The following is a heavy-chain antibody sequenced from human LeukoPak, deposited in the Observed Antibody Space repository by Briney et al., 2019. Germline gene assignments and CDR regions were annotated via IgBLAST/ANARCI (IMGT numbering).Heavy chain of an antibody. Sequence: AASVKVSCKASGYTFTSYGISWVRQAPGQGLEWMGWISAYNGNTNYAQKLQGRVTMTTDTSTSTAYMELRSLRSDDTAVYYCARADIVVVVAADYYFDYWGQGTLVTVSS. CDR2: ISAYNGNT. J-gene: IGHJ4*02. D-gene: IGHD2-15*01. V-gene: IGHV1-18*01. CDR3: ARADIVVVVAADYYFDY. CDR1: GYTFTSYG.